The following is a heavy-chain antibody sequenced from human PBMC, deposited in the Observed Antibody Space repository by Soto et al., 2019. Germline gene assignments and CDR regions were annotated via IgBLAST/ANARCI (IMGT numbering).Heavy chain of an antibody. J-gene: IGHJ5*02. Sequence: ASVKVSCKASGGTFSSYAISWVRQAPGQGLEWMGGIIPIFGTANYAQKFQGRVTITADESTSTAYMELSSLRSEDTAVYYCARAPPPYQLPRGNWFDPWGQGTLVTVSS. V-gene: IGHV1-69*13. CDR3: ARAPPPYQLPRGNWFDP. CDR1: GGTFSSYA. D-gene: IGHD2-2*01. CDR2: IIPIFGTA.